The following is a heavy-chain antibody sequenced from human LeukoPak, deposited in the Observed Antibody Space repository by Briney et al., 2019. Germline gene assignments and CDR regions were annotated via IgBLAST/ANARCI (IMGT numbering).Heavy chain of an antibody. CDR3: VRDGATLYYFDY. J-gene: IGHJ4*02. CDR1: GSTFSNSW. Sequence: PGGSLRLSCVASGSTFSNSWVHWVRQAPGKGLVWVSRINGDGRSTNYADSVKGRFTISRDNAKNTLYLQMNSLRTEDTAVYYCVRDGATLYYFDYWGQGTLVTVSS. D-gene: IGHD2/OR15-2a*01. V-gene: IGHV3-74*01. CDR2: INGDGRST.